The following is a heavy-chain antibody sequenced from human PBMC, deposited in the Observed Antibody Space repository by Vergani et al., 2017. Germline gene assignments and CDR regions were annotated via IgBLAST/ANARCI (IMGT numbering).Heavy chain of an antibody. D-gene: IGHD4-11*01. CDR2: IDHTGRP. J-gene: IGHJ6*02. Sequence: QVQLQQWGGGLLKPSETLSLTCVVNGGSFTSYHWTWIRQSPGEGLEWVGDIDHTGRPDYNPSLKSRLTMSVDKSRNQFSQTLNSVTATDTAIYFCARVNTETNGHLYYYYDMDVWGQGTAVTVS. V-gene: IGHV4-34*01. CDR1: GGSFTSYH. CDR3: ARVNTETNGHLYYYYDMDV.